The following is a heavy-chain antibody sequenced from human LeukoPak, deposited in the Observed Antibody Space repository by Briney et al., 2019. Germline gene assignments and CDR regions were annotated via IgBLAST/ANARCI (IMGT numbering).Heavy chain of an antibody. CDR1: GFTFSSYA. Sequence: GGSLRLSCAASGFTFSSYAMHWVRQAPGKGLEWVAVTSYDGSNKYYADSVKGRFTISRDNSKNTLYLQMNSLRAEDTAVYYCARDADFWSGYYDYWGQGTLVTVSS. J-gene: IGHJ4*02. V-gene: IGHV3-30-3*01. CDR3: ARDADFWSGYYDY. D-gene: IGHD3-3*01. CDR2: TSYDGSNK.